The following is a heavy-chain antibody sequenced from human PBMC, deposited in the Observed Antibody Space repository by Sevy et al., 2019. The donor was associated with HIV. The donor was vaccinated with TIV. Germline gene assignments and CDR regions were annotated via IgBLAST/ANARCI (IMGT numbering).Heavy chain of an antibody. CDR1: GFTFCNAW. D-gene: IGHD4-17*01. J-gene: IGHJ4*02. CDR2: ISWSSGCI. CDR3: AKDYYGDYGGYSDY. Sequence: GGSLGLSCTASGFTFCNAWMSWVRQAPGKGLEWVSGISWSSGCIGYADSVKGRFTISRDNAKNSLYLQMNSLRAEDTALYYCAKDYYGDYGGYSDYWGQGTLVTVSS. V-gene: IGHV3-9*01.